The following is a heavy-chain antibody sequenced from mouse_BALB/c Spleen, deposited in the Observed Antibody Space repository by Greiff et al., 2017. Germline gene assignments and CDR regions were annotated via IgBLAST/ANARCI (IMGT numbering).Heavy chain of an antibody. D-gene: IGHD2-3*01. V-gene: IGHV1-12*01. CDR3: ARQDGYYMDY. CDR1: GYTFTSYN. CDR2: IYPGNGDT. Sequence: QVQLQQPGAELVKPGASVKMSCKASGYTFTSYNMHWVKQTPGQGLEWIGAIYPGNGDTSYNQKFKGKATLTADKSSSTDYMQLSSLTSEDYAVYYCARQDGYYMDYWGQGTSVTVSS. J-gene: IGHJ4*01.